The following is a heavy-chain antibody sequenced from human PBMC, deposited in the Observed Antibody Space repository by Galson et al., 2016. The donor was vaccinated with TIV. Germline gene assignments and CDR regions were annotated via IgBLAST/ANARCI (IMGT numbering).Heavy chain of an antibody. CDR1: GFIFSDYS. Sequence: SLRLSCAASGFIFSDYSMHWVRQAPGKGLEWVALISYDGSNDFYADSVKGRFTISKDNSKNTLDLQMNSLRAEDTAVYYCAKVRLFNGDYRDYWGQGTLVTVSS. CDR2: ISYDGSND. CDR3: AKVRLFNGDYRDY. J-gene: IGHJ4*02. D-gene: IGHD4-17*01. V-gene: IGHV3-30*04.